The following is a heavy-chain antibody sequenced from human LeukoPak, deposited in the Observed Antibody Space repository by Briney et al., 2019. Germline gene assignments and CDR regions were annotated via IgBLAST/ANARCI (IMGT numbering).Heavy chain of an antibody. V-gene: IGHV1-69*05. Sequence: XVKVSCKASGGSFGDFAIIWVRQAPGHGLEWMGRSFPMCDTKDYAQKFQGRVTFTTDESTTTAHMELSNLSPEDTAVYYCAATSIIFNWFDPWGQGTLVTVSS. CDR3: AATSIIFNWFDP. J-gene: IGHJ5*02. D-gene: IGHD1-14*01. CDR1: GGSFGDFA. CDR2: SFPMCDTK.